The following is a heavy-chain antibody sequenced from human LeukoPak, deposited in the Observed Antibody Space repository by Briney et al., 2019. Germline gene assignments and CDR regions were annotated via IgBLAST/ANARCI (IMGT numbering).Heavy chain of an antibody. Sequence: GGSLRLSCLASGFTVSSTYMSWVRQAPGKGLEWVSVTYSGGSTYYADSVKGRCTISRDNSKNTLYLQMNSLRAEDTAVYYCAKESPRGPHDYWGQGTLVTVSS. CDR1: GFTVSSTY. CDR3: AKESPRGPHDY. J-gene: IGHJ4*02. V-gene: IGHV3-66*01. CDR2: TYSGGST.